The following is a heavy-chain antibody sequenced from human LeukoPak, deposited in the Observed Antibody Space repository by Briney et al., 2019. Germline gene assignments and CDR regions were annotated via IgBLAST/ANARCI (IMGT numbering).Heavy chain of an antibody. CDR2: VWYDGSNK. CDR1: GFTFSTYA. J-gene: IGHJ3*02. CDR3: AKDEARIVGTSSSFDI. V-gene: IGHV3-33*06. D-gene: IGHD1-26*01. Sequence: GGSLRLSCAASGFTFSTYAMHWVRQAPGKGLDWVAAVWYDGSNKSYADSVKGRFTISRDNSRNTLYLQMNSLRAEDTALYYRAKDEARIVGTSSSFDIWGQGTMVTVSS.